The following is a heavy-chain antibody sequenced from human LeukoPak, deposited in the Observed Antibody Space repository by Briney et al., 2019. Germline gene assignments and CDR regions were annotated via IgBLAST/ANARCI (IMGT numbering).Heavy chain of an antibody. CDR1: GFSLSTSGMC. V-gene: IGHV2-70*11. CDR2: IDWDDDK. J-gene: IGHJ4*02. CDR3: ARNSYGGNSNYSFDY. D-gene: IGHD4-23*01. Sequence: GSGPTLVNPTQTLTLTCTFSGFSLSTSGMCVSWIRQPPGKALEWLARIDWDDDKYYSTSLKTRLTISKDTSKNQVVLTMTNMDPVDTATYYCARNSYGGNSNYSFDYWGQGTLVTVSS.